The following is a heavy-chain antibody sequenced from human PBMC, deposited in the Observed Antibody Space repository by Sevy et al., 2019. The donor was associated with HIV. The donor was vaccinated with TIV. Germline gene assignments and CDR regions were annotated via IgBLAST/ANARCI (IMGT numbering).Heavy chain of an antibody. CDR1: GYTFTGYY. CDR3: ARAGVYDFWSGYSGWFDP. CDR2: INPNSGGT. V-gene: IGHV1-2*06. D-gene: IGHD3-3*01. Sequence: ASVKVSCKASGYTFTGYYMHWVRQAPGQGLEWMGRINPNSGGTNYAQKFQGRVTMTRDTSISTAYMGLSRLGSDDTAVYYCARAGVYDFWSGYSGWFDPWGQGTLVTVSS. J-gene: IGHJ5*02.